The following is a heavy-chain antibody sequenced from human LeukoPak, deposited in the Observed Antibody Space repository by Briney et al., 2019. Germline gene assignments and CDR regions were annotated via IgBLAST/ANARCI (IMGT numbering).Heavy chain of an antibody. J-gene: IGHJ4*02. CDR2: IKQSVNT. Sequence: SETLSLTCAVYGGSFSGNYWGWIRQPPGNGLEWIGEIKQSVNTNSNQSLKSRVTISVDTPTNQFSLRLSYVTAADTAVYYWARDPRWIQFGRHYFDYWGQGTLVTVSS. CDR3: ARDPRWIQFGRHYFDY. V-gene: IGHV4-34*01. D-gene: IGHD5-24*01. CDR1: GGSFSGNY.